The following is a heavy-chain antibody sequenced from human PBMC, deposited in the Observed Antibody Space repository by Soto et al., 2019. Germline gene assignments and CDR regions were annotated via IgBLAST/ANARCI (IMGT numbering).Heavy chain of an antibody. CDR1: GGTFSSYA. CDR3: ARAPPVDYYDSSGSNWFDP. J-gene: IGHJ5*02. V-gene: IGHV1-69*13. Sequence: ASVKVSCKASGGTFSSYAISWVRQAPGQGLEWMGGIIPIFGTANYAQKFQGRVTITADESTSTAYMELSSLRSEDTAVYYCARAPPVDYYDSSGSNWFDPWGQGTLVTVSS. CDR2: IIPIFGTA. D-gene: IGHD3-22*01.